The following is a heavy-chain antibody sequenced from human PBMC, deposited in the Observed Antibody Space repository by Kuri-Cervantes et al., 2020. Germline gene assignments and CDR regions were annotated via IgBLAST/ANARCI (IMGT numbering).Heavy chain of an antibody. D-gene: IGHD3-22*01. CDR2: ISSSSSYI. Sequence: GESLKISCAASGFKFSSYSMNWVRQAPGRGLEWVSSISSSSSYIYYIDSVKGRFTISRDNAKNSLYLQMNSLRAEDTAVYYCAREDRYYDSSGYRSVYAFDIWGQGTMVTVSS. J-gene: IGHJ3*02. V-gene: IGHV3-21*01. CDR3: AREDRYYDSSGYRSVYAFDI. CDR1: GFKFSSYS.